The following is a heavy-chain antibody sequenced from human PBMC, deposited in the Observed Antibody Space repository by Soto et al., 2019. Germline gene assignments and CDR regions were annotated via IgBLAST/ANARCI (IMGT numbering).Heavy chain of an antibody. J-gene: IGHJ3*02. CDR2: IKQDGSEK. V-gene: IGHV3-7*01. Sequence: EVQLVESGGGLVQPGGSLRLSCAASGFTFSSYWMSWVRQAPGKGLEWVTNIKQDGSEKYYVDSVKGRFTISRDNAKNSLYLQINSLRAEDTAVYYCAKRVCSSTSCYIGGDAFDSWGQGTMVTVSS. CDR3: AKRVCSSTSCYIGGDAFDS. D-gene: IGHD2-2*02. CDR1: GFTFSSYW.